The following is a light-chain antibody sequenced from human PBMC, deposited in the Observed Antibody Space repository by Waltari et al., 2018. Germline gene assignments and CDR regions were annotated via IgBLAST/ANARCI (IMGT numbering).Light chain of an antibody. CDR3: QSFDSTVNGWV. J-gene: IGLJ3*02. V-gene: IGLV1-40*01. CDR1: SAHLGSGYA. Sequence: QSVLTQPPSVSGAPGQRVTISCTGTSAHLGSGYAAPWYQQFPGAAPKLLIYSNNNRPSGVPDRFSASKSGTSASLAITGLQAEDEADYYCQSFDSTVNGWVFGGGTKLTVL. CDR2: SNN.